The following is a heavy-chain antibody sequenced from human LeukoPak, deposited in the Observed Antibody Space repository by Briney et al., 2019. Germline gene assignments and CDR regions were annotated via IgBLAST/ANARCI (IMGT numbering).Heavy chain of an antibody. D-gene: IGHD5-12*01. V-gene: IGHV3-23*01. Sequence: GGSLRLSCAASGFTVSSNYMSWVRQAPGKGLEWVSAISGSGGSTYYADSVKGRFTISRDNSKNTLYLQMNSLRAEDTAVYYCAKDPLRAAIVATTFDYWGQGTLVTVSS. J-gene: IGHJ4*02. CDR3: AKDPLRAAIVATTFDY. CDR1: GFTVSSNY. CDR2: ISGSGGST.